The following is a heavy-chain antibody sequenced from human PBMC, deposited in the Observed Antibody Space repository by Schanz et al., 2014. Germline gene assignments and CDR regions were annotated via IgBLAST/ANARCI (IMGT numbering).Heavy chain of an antibody. D-gene: IGHD4-17*01. Sequence: QVQLVQSGGEVKKPGASVKVSCKTSGYTFSSYGITWVRQAPGQGLEWMGMINPSGGSTTYAQKFQGRVTITADRSTSTAYMELSSLRSEDTAVYYCARGYGDSPTDFWGQGTLVTVSS. J-gene: IGHJ4*02. CDR1: GYTFSSYG. V-gene: IGHV1-46*01. CDR2: INPSGGST. CDR3: ARGYGDSPTDF.